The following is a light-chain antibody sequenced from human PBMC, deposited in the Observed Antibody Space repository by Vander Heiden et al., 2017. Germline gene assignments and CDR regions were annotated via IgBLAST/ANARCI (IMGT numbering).Light chain of an antibody. CDR3: QVWDRATDHYV. V-gene: IGLV3-21*02. Sequence: SYVLTQPPSVSVAPGQTATISCGGDNSGSKSVHWYQQKPGQAPVLVVYDDSDRPSGIPERFSGSNSGNTATLTISRVEAGDEADYYCQVWDRATDHYVFATGTTVTVL. CDR1: NSGSKS. CDR2: DDS. J-gene: IGLJ1*01.